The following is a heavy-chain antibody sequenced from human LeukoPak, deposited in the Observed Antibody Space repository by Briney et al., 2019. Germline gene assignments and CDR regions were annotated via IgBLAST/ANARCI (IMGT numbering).Heavy chain of an antibody. Sequence: TGGSLRLSCAASGFTFSSYGMHWVRQAPGKGLEWVANIKEDGSEKWYMDSVKGRFTISRDNAKNSLYLQMNSLRAEDTAVFYCAKGDYFDYWGQGTLVTVSS. J-gene: IGHJ4*02. CDR2: IKEDGSEK. V-gene: IGHV3-7*01. CDR1: GFTFSSYG. D-gene: IGHD3-16*01. CDR3: AKGDYFDY.